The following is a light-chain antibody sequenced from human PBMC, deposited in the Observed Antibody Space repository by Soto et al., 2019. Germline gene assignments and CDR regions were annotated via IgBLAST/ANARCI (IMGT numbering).Light chain of an antibody. CDR3: NSNAGWDNFV. CDR1: SSDVGGYEY. Sequence: QSALTQPPSASGSPGQSVTISCTGTSSDVGGYEYVSWYQQHPGKAPKLMIYEVSKRPSGVPDRFSGSKSGNTASLTVSGLQAEDEADYYCNSNAGWDNFVFGGGTKLTVL. CDR2: EVS. J-gene: IGLJ2*01. V-gene: IGLV2-8*01.